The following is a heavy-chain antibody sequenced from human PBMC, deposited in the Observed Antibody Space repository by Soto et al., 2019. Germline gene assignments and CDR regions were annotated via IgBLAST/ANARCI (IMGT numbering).Heavy chain of an antibody. D-gene: IGHD3-22*01. Sequence: GRSLRLSCAASGFTFSSYWMSWVRQDPGKGLEWVANIKQDGSEKYYVDSVKGRFTISRDNAKNSLYLQMNSMRAEDTAVYYCARDPHYYYDSSGYLFDYWGRGTLVAVS. CDR1: GFTFSSYW. CDR2: IKQDGSEK. CDR3: ARDPHYYYDSSGYLFDY. J-gene: IGHJ4*02. V-gene: IGHV3-7*03.